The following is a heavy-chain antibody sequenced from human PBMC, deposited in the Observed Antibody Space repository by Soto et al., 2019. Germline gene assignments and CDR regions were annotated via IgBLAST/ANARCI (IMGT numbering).Heavy chain of an antibody. J-gene: IGHJ3*02. Sequence: QVQLVQFGAEVKKPGSSVKVSCKASGGTFSSYAISWVRQAPGQGLEWMGGIIPIFGTANYAQKFQGRVTITADESTSTAYMELSSLRSEDTAVYYCAREGGTYYDFWSGYSDAFDIWGQGTMVTVSS. V-gene: IGHV1-69*01. CDR1: GGTFSSYA. D-gene: IGHD3-3*01. CDR3: AREGGTYYDFWSGYSDAFDI. CDR2: IIPIFGTA.